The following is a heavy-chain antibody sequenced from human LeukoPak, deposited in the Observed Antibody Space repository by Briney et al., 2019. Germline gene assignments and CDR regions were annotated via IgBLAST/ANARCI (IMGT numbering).Heavy chain of an antibody. CDR3: ARVPGRGHYGSGSFTFDY. Sequence: GGSLRLSCAASGFTFSSYWMSWVRQAPGKGLEWVANIKQDGSEKYYVDSVKGRFTISRDNAKNSLYLQMNSLRAEDTAVYYCARVPGRGHYGSGSFTFDYWGQGALVTVSS. D-gene: IGHD3-10*01. V-gene: IGHV3-7*01. J-gene: IGHJ4*02. CDR2: IKQDGSEK. CDR1: GFTFSSYW.